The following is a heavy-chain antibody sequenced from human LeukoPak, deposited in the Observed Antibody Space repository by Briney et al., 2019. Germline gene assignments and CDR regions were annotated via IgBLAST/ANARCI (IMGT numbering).Heavy chain of an antibody. D-gene: IGHD2-21*02. Sequence: GSSVKVSCKASGGTFSSYAISWVRQAPGQGLEWMGGIIPIFGTANYAQKFQGRVTITADESTSTAYMELSSLRSEDTVVYYCARGSLKVTTWGYFDYWGQGTLVTVSS. J-gene: IGHJ4*02. CDR3: ARGSLKVTTWGYFDY. CDR2: IIPIFGTA. CDR1: GGTFSSYA. V-gene: IGHV1-69*01.